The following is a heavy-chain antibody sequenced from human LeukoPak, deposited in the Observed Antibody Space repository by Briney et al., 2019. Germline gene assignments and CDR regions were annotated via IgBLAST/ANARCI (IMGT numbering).Heavy chain of an antibody. V-gene: IGHV5-51*01. Sequence: GESLKISCQGPGYSFSTYWIGWVRQMPGKGLEWMGIIYPGDSDTRYSPSFQSQVTISADKSINTAYLQWNSLKASDTAMYYCARRGDSSRRYFDHWGQGTLVTVSS. D-gene: IGHD3-22*01. CDR3: ARRGDSSRRYFDH. CDR1: GYSFSTYW. J-gene: IGHJ4*02. CDR2: IYPGDSDT.